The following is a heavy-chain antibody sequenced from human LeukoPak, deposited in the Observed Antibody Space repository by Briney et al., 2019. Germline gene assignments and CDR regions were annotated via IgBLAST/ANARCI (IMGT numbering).Heavy chain of an antibody. J-gene: IGHJ6*03. CDR3: ARADGGYFYYYMDV. D-gene: IGHD3-10*01. CDR1: GYSFSSYG. CDR2: ISPYKDYP. Sequence: ASVKVSCKASGYSFSSYGISWVRQAPGQGLERMGWISPYKDYPTYAQNLQGRVTMTIDTSTSTGYMELRSLGSDDTAVYYCARADGGYFYYYMDVWGNGTTVTVSS. V-gene: IGHV1-18*01.